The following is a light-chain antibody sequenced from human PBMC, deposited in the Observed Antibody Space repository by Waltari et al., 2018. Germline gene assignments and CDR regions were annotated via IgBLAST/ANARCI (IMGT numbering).Light chain of an antibody. Sequence: DILLTQSPSFLSASVGDRISITCRASQDISNYLAWLQQKPGKAPKVLIYAASSLQSGVPARFSGSGSGAEFTLTISSLQPEDFATYYCQQFESYPRTFGPGTAVGIK. CDR3: QQFESYPRT. CDR2: AAS. J-gene: IGKJ3*01. CDR1: QDISNY. V-gene: IGKV1-9*01.